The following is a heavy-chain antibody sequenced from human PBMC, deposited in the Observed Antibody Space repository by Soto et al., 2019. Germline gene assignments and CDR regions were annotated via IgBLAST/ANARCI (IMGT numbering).Heavy chain of an antibody. CDR2: INPKSGGT. D-gene: IGHD2-8*01. J-gene: IGHJ6*02. V-gene: IGHV1-2*04. CDR1: VYSFTDYH. CDR3: ARGHSTDCSNGVCSFFYNHEMDV. Sequence: XSVKVSCKASVYSFTDYHIHWVRQAPGQGLEWVGRINPKSGGTSTAQKFQGWVTMTRDRSISTVYMELTRLRSDDTAVYFCARGHSTDCSNGVCSFFYNHEMDVWGQGTTVTVSS.